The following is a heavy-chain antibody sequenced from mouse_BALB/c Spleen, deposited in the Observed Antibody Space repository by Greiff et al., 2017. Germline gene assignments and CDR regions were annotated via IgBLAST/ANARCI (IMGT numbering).Heavy chain of an antibody. CDR3: ASKMGLYAMDY. Sequence: QVQLQQSGAELARPGASVKMSCKASGYTFTSYTMHWVKQRPGQGLEWIGYINPSSGYTNYNQKFKDKATLTADKSSSTAYMQLSSLTSEDSAVYYCASKMGLYAMDYWGQGTSVTVSS. D-gene: IGHD4-1*01. J-gene: IGHJ4*01. CDR2: INPSSGYT. CDR1: GYTFTSYT. V-gene: IGHV1-4*01.